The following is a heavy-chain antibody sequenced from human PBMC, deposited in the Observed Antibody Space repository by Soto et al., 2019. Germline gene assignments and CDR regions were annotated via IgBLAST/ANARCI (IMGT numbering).Heavy chain of an antibody. V-gene: IGHV1-18*01. CDR2: ISAYNGNT. D-gene: IGHD3-10*01. CDR3: ARVISRRSGGYYYYYYYMDV. J-gene: IGHJ6*03. CDR1: GYTFTSYG. Sequence: QVQLVPSGAEVKKPGASVKVSCKASGYTFTSYGISWVRQAPGQGLEWMGWISAYNGNTNYAQKLQGRVTMTTDTSTSTAYMELRSLRSDDTAVYYCARVISRRSGGYYYYYYYMDVWGKGTTVTVSS.